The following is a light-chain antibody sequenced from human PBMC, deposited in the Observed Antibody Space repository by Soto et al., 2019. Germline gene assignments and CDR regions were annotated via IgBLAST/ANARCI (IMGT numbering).Light chain of an antibody. J-gene: IGKJ5*01. Sequence: DVVMTQTPLSLSVAPGQPASISCKSSQSLLHITGETFLFWYLQKPGQSPQLLIYEVSTRVAGGPERFSGSGSGTDFTLEISRVETDDVGIYYCMQSTQLPPTFGQGTRLGIE. CDR2: EVS. CDR3: MQSTQLPPT. CDR1: QSLLHITGETF. V-gene: IGKV2D-29*02.